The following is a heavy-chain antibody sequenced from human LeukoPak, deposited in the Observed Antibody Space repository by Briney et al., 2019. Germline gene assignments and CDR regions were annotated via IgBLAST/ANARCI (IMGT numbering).Heavy chain of an antibody. CDR2: INPDGSIT. CDR1: GFTFSSYW. J-gene: IGHJ4*02. CDR3: ARDAPAGGNPEYFFDY. V-gene: IGHV3-74*01. Sequence: GGSLRLSCAASGFTFSSYWMHWVRQAPGKGLVWVARINPDGSITTHADSVEGRFTISRDNAKNTLYLQMNSLRAEDTAVYYCARDAPAGGNPEYFFDYWGQGTLVTVSS.